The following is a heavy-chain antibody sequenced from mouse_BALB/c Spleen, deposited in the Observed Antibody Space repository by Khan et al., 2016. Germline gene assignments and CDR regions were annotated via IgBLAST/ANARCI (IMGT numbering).Heavy chain of an antibody. CDR1: GYSITSDYA. D-gene: IGHD1-2*01. J-gene: IGHJ4*01. CDR3: ARTPTAYYAMDY. Sequence: EVQLVESGPGLVKPSQSLSLTCTVTGYSITSDYAWNWIRQFPGNKLEWMGYIIYSGSTRSYPSLKSRISVTRDTSKNQFFLQLNSVTTEDTATYYCARTPTAYYAMDYWGQGTSVTVSS. CDR2: IIYSGST. V-gene: IGHV3-2*02.